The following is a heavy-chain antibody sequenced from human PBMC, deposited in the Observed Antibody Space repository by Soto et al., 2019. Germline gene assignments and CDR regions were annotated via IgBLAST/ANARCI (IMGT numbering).Heavy chain of an antibody. CDR2: ISYDGSNK. CDR1: GFTFSSYA. V-gene: IGHV3-30-3*01. CDR3: AKDPGYRSSWSYHHYHYGMDV. J-gene: IGHJ6*02. Sequence: GGSLRLSCAASGFTFSSYAMHWVRQAPGKGLEWVAVISYDGSNKYYADSVKGRFTISRDNSKNTLYLHMNSLRAEDPAVYYCAKDPGYRSSWSYHHYHYGMDVWRQGSTVIVSS. D-gene: IGHD6-13*01.